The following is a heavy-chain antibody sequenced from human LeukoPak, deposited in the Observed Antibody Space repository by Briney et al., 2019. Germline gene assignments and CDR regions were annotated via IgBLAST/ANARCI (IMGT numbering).Heavy chain of an antibody. CDR1: GGTFSSYA. J-gene: IGHJ4*02. V-gene: IGHV1-69*04. Sequence: SVKVSCKASGGTFSSYAISWVRQAPGQGLEWMGRTIPILGIANYAQKFQGRVTITADKSTSTAYTELSSLRSEDTAVYYCARGRGPYSGSYWGADYWGQGTLVTVSS. CDR3: ARGRGPYSGSYWGADY. CDR2: TIPILGIA. D-gene: IGHD1-26*01.